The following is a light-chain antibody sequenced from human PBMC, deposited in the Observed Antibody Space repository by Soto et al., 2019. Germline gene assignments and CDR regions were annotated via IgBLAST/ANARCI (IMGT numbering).Light chain of an antibody. V-gene: IGKV1-13*02. CDR3: QQCHTYPIT. J-gene: IGKJ5*01. CDR2: DVS. CDR1: QGLSSA. Sequence: AIQLTQSPSSLSASVGDRVTITCRASQGLSSALGWYQQKSGKPPKFLMYDVSTLETGVPSRFSGSGSGTVFTLTISNLQPEDFATYYCQQCHTYPITFGQGTRLEIK.